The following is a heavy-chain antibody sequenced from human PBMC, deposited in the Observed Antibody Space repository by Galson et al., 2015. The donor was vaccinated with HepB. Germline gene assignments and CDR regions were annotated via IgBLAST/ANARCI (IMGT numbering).Heavy chain of an antibody. V-gene: IGHV3-9*01. CDR3: AKSGVYDFWSGYYFWFDP. CDR2: ISWNSGSI. D-gene: IGHD3-3*01. CDR1: GFTFDDYA. J-gene: IGHJ5*02. Sequence: SLRLSCAASGFTFDDYAMHWVRQAPGKGLEWVSGISWNSGSIGYADSVKGRFTISRDNAKNSLYLQMNSLRAEDTALYYCAKSGVYDFWSGYYFWFDPWGQGTLVTVSS.